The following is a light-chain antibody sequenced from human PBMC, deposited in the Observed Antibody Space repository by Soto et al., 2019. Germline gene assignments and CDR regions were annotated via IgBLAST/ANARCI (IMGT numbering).Light chain of an antibody. J-gene: IGLJ3*02. V-gene: IGLV1-40*01. Sequence: QSVLTQPPSASGAPGQPVTISCSGSDSNIGAGYDLHWYQQLPGTAPKLLIHSNYLRASGVPDRFSASKSVTSASLAIIGLQADDEADYYCQSYETSLGDWVFGGGTKVTVL. CDR3: QSYETSLGDWV. CDR1: DSNIGAGYD. CDR2: SNY.